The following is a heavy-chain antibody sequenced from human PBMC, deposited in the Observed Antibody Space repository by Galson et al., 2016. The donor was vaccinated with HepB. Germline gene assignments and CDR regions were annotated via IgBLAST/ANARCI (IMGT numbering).Heavy chain of an antibody. CDR3: AKDKADGDYELCAFEI. D-gene: IGHD4-17*01. J-gene: IGHJ3*02. V-gene: IGHV3-9*01. CDR1: GFIFGDHA. Sequence: SLRLSCAASGFIFGDHAMHWVRQTPRKGLEWVAGISWSSGGTAYGDSVKGRFTISRDNAKNSLYREMNSLRPEDKALYYCAKDKADGDYELCAFEIWGKGTMVTVSS. CDR2: ISWSSGGT.